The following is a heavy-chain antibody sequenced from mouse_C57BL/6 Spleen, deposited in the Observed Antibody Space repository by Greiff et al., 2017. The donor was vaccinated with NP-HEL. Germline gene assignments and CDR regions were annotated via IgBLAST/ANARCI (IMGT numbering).Heavy chain of an antibody. J-gene: IGHJ2*01. CDR1: GYTFTDYE. V-gene: IGHV1-15*01. D-gene: IGHD1-1*01. CDR2: IDPETGGT. CDR3: TREGYYYGKDY. Sequence: PVQQSGAELVRPGASVTLSCKASGYTFTDYEMHWVKQTPVHGLEWIGAIDPETGGTAYNQKFKGKAILTADKSSSTAYMELRSLTSEDSAVYYCTREGYYYGKDYWGQGTTLTVSS.